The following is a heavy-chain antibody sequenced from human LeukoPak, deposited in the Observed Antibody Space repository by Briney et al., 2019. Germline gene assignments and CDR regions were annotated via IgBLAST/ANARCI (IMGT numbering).Heavy chain of an antibody. J-gene: IGHJ4*02. D-gene: IGHD1-14*01. Sequence: DSVKGRFTISRDNAKNSLYLQMNSLRAGDTAVYYCARDFEEPDYWGQGTLVTVSS. V-gene: IGHV3-7*01. CDR3: ARDFEEPDY.